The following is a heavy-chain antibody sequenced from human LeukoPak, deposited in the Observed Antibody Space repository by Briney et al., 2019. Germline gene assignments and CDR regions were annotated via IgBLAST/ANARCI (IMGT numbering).Heavy chain of an antibody. CDR1: GGSISTYY. CDR2: LYYSGST. Sequence: SETLSLTCTVSGGSISTYYWSWFRQPPGKGLEWIGYLYYSGSTNYDPSLKSRVTISLDTSKNQCSLQLSSVTAADTAVYYCARGLAHKFDYWGQGTLVTVSS. CDR3: ARGLAHKFDY. V-gene: IGHV4-59*08. J-gene: IGHJ4*02. D-gene: IGHD6-19*01.